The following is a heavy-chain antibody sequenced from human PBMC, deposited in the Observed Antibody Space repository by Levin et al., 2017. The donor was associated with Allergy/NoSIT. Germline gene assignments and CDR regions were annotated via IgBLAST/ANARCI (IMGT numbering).Heavy chain of an antibody. CDR2: MNPDNGNT. CDR3: SRGLGWSDDF. D-gene: IGHD6-19*01. CDR1: GYTFGSYD. V-gene: IGHV1-8*01. Sequence: PGESLKISCKASGYTFGSYDINWVRQATGQGLEWMGWMNPDNGNTGYAQNFQGRVTMTRNTSTTTAYMELSSLTSDDTAIYYCSRGLGWSDDFWGQGTLVTVSS. J-gene: IGHJ4*02.